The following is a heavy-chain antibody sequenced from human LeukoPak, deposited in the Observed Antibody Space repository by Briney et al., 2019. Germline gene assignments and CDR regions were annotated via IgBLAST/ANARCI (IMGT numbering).Heavy chain of an antibody. Sequence: TGGSLRLSCAASGFTFSSFSMTWVRQAPGKGLEWVARIKEDGGEQKYVDSVKGRFTISRDNSKNTLYLQMNSLRAEDTAVYYCARAAVDTAMGPDYWGQGTLVTVSS. CDR2: IKEDGGEQ. D-gene: IGHD5-18*01. CDR1: GFTFSSFS. J-gene: IGHJ4*02. V-gene: IGHV3-7*01. CDR3: ARAAVDTAMGPDY.